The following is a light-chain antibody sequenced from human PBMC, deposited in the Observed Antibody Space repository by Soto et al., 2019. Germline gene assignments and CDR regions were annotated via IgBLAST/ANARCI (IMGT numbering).Light chain of an antibody. V-gene: IGKV3-20*01. J-gene: IGKJ2*01. CDR3: QQYGSSPLYT. Sequence: EIVLTQSPGTLSLSPGERATLSCRASQSVSSSYLAWYQQKPGQAPRLLIYGASSRATSIPDRFRGSGSGTDFTLNISRLEPEDFAVYYCQQYGSSPLYTFGQGTKLEIK. CDR1: QSVSSSY. CDR2: GAS.